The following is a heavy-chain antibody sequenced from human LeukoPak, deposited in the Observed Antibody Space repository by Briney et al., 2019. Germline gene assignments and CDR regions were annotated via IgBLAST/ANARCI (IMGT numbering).Heavy chain of an antibody. D-gene: IGHD2/OR15-2a*01. Sequence: PSGTLSLTCTVSGGSISSYYLSWIRQPPGKGLEWIAYISDIGSINYNPSLKSRVTISLDTSKNRFSLKLSSVTAADTAVYYCAGHHPRNTVDFWGQGTLVTVSS. CDR3: AGHHPRNTVDF. CDR1: GGSISSYY. V-gene: IGHV4-59*08. CDR2: ISDIGSI. J-gene: IGHJ4*02.